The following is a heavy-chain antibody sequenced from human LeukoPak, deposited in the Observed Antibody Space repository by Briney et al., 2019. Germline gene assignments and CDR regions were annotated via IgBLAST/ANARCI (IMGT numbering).Heavy chain of an antibody. CDR3: ARASRIAVAGTGGAYYYYYYGMDI. CDR1: GFTFSSYD. CDR2: IGTAGDT. Sequence: VGSLRLSCAASGFTFSSYDMHWVRQATGEGLECVSAIGTAGDTYYPSSVKGRFTISRENAKNSLCPQMNSLRAGDTDVYYCARASRIAVAGTGGAYYYYYYGMDIWGQGTTVTVSS. D-gene: IGHD6-19*01. J-gene: IGHJ6*02. V-gene: IGHV3-13*01.